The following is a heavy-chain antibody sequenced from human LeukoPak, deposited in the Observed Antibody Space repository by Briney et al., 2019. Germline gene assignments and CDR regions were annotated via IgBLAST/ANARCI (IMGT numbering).Heavy chain of an antibody. V-gene: IGHV3-11*01. D-gene: IGHD1-26*01. CDR1: GFTFSDYY. Sequence: GGSLRLSCAASGFTFSDYYMSWIRQAPGKGLEWVSYISSSGSTIYYADSVKGRFTISRDNSKNTLYLQMNSLRAEDTAVYYCAKDGIVGATMGYYFDYWGQGTLVTVSS. J-gene: IGHJ4*02. CDR2: ISSSGSTI. CDR3: AKDGIVGATMGYYFDY.